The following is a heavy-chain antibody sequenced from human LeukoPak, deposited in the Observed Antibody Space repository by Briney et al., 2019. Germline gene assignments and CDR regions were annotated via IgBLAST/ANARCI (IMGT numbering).Heavy chain of an antibody. V-gene: IGHV3-7*03. J-gene: IGHJ4*02. CDR1: GFTFSSYA. Sequence: GGSLRLSCVASGFTFSSYAMSWVRQAPGKGLEWVANINRDGSVKQYVDSVRGRFTISRDNAKNSLSLQMNSLRAEDTAMYYCASGDDCDYWGQGTLVTVSS. CDR2: INRDGSVK. CDR3: ASGDDCDY. D-gene: IGHD7-27*01.